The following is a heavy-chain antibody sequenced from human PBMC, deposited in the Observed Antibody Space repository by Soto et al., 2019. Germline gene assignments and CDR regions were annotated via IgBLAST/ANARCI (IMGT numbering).Heavy chain of an antibody. Sequence: PSETLSLTCAVSGGSISSGGYSWSWIRHPPGKGLEWIGYIYHSGSTYYNPSLKSRVTISVDRSKNQFSLKMSSVTAADTAVYYCARGEVYYYYGMDVWGQGTPVTVSS. V-gene: IGHV4-30-2*01. J-gene: IGHJ6*02. CDR3: ARGEVYYYYGMDV. CDR1: GGSISSGGYS. CDR2: IYHSGST.